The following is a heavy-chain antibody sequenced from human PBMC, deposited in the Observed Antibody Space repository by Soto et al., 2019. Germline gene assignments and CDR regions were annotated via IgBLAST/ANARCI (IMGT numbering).Heavy chain of an antibody. V-gene: IGHV3-30*18. J-gene: IGHJ4*02. CDR1: GFTFSTYG. D-gene: IGHD2-2*01. CDR3: AKWDCSSTSCYRFSLDY. Sequence: PGGSLRLSCAASGFTFSTYGMHWVRQAPSKGLEWVAVISYDVTNKYYEDSVKGRFTISRDNSKNTLYRQMNSLRAEDTAVYYCAKWDCSSTSCYRFSLDYWGQGTLVTVSS. CDR2: ISYDVTNK.